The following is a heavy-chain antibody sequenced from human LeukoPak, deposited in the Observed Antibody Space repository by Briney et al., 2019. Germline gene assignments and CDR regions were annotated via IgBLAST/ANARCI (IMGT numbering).Heavy chain of an antibody. CDR3: ASDGGPFDH. V-gene: IGHV3-23*01. D-gene: IGHD3-16*01. J-gene: IGHJ4*02. CDR2: ISGSSDST. CDR1: GFTFSTYA. Sequence: GGSLRLSCAASGFTFSTYAMNWVRQAPGKGLEWVSGISGSSDSTYYADAVKGRFTISRDNSKNTLYLQMNSLRAEDTAVYFCASDGGPFDHWGQGILVTVAS.